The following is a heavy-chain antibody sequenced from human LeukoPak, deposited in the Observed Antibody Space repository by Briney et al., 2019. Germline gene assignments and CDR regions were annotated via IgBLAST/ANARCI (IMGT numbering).Heavy chain of an antibody. V-gene: IGHV3-23*01. D-gene: IGHD3-9*01. CDR2: ISGGGGST. CDR3: AKVRGYDILTRDRPYFDY. J-gene: IGHJ4*02. Sequence: QSGGSLRLSCAASGFTFSTYAMSWVRQAPGKGLEWFSAISGGGGSTYYADSVKGGFTISRDNSKNTLYLQMNSLRAEDTAVYYCAKVRGYDILTRDRPYFDYWGQGTLVTVSS. CDR1: GFTFSTYA.